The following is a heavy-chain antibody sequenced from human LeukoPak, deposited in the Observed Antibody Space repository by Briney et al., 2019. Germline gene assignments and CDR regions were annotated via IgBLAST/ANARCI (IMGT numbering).Heavy chain of an antibody. D-gene: IGHD6-13*01. CDR2: ISSSSSYI. J-gene: IGHJ4*02. V-gene: IGHV3-21*04. Sequence: GGSLRLSCAASGFTFSSYSMNWVRQAPGKGLEWVSSISSSSSYIYYADSVKGRFTISRDNSKNTLYLQMNSLRAEDTAVYYCAARAYSSSFYFDYWGQGTLVTVSS. CDR1: GFTFSSYS. CDR3: AARAYSSSFYFDY.